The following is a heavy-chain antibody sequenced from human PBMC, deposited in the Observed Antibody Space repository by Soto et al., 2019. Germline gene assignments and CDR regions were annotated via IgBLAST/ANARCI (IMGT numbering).Heavy chain of an antibody. V-gene: IGHV5-10-1*01. CDR2: IDPSDSYT. Sequence: GESLKISCKGSGYSFTSYWISWVRQMPGKGLEWMGWIDPSDSYTNYSPSFQGHVTISADKSISTAYLQWSSLKASDTAMYYCVGGFWSGNYGMDVWGQGTTVTVSS. J-gene: IGHJ6*02. D-gene: IGHD3-3*01. CDR1: GYSFTSYW. CDR3: VGGFWSGNYGMDV.